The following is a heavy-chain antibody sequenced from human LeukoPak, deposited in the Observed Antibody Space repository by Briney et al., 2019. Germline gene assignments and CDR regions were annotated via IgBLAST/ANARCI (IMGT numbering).Heavy chain of an antibody. CDR3: AARSSGNPYF. Sequence: GGSLKLSCTASGLTLSNYWMIWVRQAPGKGLQWVAKIKQDGSEKYYVDSVKGRFTISKDNAENSLYLQMNSLRVEDTAVYYCAARSSGNPYFWGQGTLVTVSS. CDR2: IKQDGSEK. J-gene: IGHJ4*02. V-gene: IGHV3-7*03. CDR1: GLTLSNYW. D-gene: IGHD1-26*01.